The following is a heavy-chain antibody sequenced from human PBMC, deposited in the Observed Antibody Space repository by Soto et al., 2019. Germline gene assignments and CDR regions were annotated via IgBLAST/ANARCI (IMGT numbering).Heavy chain of an antibody. CDR1: EVTCSDYY. D-gene: IGHD2-15*01. CDR3: ARYYGIVVVVAATGYFDY. V-gene: IGHV3-11*01. Sequence: PLRVPCAVSEVTCSDYYMSRIRQAPGKGLEWVSYISSSGSTIYYADSVKGRFTISRDNAKNSLYLQMNSLRAEDTAVYYCARYYGIVVVVAATGYFDYWGQRTLVTVSS. J-gene: IGHJ4*02. CDR2: ISSSGSTI.